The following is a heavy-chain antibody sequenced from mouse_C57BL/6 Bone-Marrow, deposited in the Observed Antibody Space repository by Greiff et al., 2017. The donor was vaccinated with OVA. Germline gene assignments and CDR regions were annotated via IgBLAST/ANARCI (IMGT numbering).Heavy chain of an antibody. Sequence: VQLQQPGAELVKPGASVKMSCKASGYTFTSYWITWVKQRPGQGLEWIGDIYPGSGSTNYNEKFKGKATLTVDKSSSTAYMQLSSLTSEDSAVYCWAHGTFDYWGQGTTLTVSS. J-gene: IGHJ2*01. V-gene: IGHV1-55*01. CDR3: AHGTFDY. D-gene: IGHD1-1*01. CDR2: IYPGSGST. CDR1: GYTFTSYW.